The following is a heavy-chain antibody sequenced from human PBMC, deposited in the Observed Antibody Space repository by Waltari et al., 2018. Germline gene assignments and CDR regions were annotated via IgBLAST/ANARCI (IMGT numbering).Heavy chain of an antibody. V-gene: IGHV1-69*01. CDR2: IVPVFGTT. Sequence: GSSVKVSCKASGGPYSWFGLSWVRLAPGQGLEWMGGIVPVFGTTNYAQKFEGRVTITADESTSTVYMELSSLRSEDTAVYYCVRDTSTMTQQPNGMDVWGQGTTVTVAS. D-gene: IGHD1-1*01. CDR3: VRDTSTMTQQPNGMDV. J-gene: IGHJ6*02. CDR1: GGPYSWFG.